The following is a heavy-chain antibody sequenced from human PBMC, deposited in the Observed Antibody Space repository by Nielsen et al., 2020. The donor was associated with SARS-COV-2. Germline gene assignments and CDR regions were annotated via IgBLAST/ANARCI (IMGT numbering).Heavy chain of an antibody. CDR1: GFPFSSYE. J-gene: IGHJ3*02. V-gene: IGHV3-48*03. CDR3: ARESVTGTDAFDI. D-gene: IGHD6-19*01. Sequence: GESLKISCAASGFPFSSYEMNWVRQAPGKALEWLAYIDGNGRNIFYAYSVKVRFTISRDNAENSLSLQMNSLRAEDTAVYYCARESVTGTDAFDIWGQGTVVTVSS. CDR2: IDGNGRNI.